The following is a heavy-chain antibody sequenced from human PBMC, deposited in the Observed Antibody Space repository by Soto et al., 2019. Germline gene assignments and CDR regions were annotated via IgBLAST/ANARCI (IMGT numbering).Heavy chain of an antibody. D-gene: IGHD1-26*01. CDR2: ISGSGGST. V-gene: IGHV3-23*01. CDR1: GFTFSSYA. CDR3: ATQLSFRSSAYYGAHFDY. J-gene: IGHJ4*02. Sequence: EVQLLESGGVLVQPGGSLRLSCAASGFTFSSYAMNWVRQAPGKGLEWVSAISGSGGSTYYADSVKGRFTISRDNSKNTLYLQMNSLRTGDTAVYFCATQLSFRSSAYYGAHFDYWGQGTPVPVSS.